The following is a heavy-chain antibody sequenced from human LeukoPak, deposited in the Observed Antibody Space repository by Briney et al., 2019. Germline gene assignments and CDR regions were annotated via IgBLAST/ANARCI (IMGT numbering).Heavy chain of an antibody. V-gene: IGHV3-48*03. CDR1: GFTFSSYE. Sequence: GGSLRLSCAASGFTFSSYEMNWVRQAPGKGLEWVSYISSSGSTTYYADSVKGRFTISRDNSKNTLYLQMNSLRAEDTAVYYCAKGFVVVVSATQSSWFDPWGQGTLVTVSS. CDR3: AKGFVVVVSATQSSWFDP. CDR2: ISSSGSTT. D-gene: IGHD2-15*01. J-gene: IGHJ5*02.